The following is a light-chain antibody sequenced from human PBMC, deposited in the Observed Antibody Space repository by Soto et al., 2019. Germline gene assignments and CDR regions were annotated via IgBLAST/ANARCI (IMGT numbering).Light chain of an antibody. J-gene: IGKJ4*02. CDR2: AAS. Sequence: DIELTQSPASLSVSVGDRVTLTCRASQSISSYLIWYQQKPWRAAHLLILAASSLQSGGPSRCSGGRSATDVTPTISSRQPDDDATVYYCQSYGASRTFGRGTKVDIK. CDR1: QSISSY. CDR3: CQSYGASRT. V-gene: IGKV1-39*01.